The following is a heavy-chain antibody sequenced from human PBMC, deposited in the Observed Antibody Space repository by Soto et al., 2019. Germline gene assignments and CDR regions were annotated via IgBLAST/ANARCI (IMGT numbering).Heavy chain of an antibody. D-gene: IGHD1-1*01. CDR1: GYAFTTYG. CDR3: ARGRYGDY. CDR2: ISAHNCNT. V-gene: IGHV1-18*01. J-gene: IGHJ4*02. Sequence: QVHLVQSGAEVKKPGASVKVSCKGSGYAFTTYGSTWVRQAPGQGLEWMGWISAHNCNTNYAQKLQSRVTVTRDTSTSTAYMELRSLRSDDTAVYYCARGRYGDYWGQGALVTVSS.